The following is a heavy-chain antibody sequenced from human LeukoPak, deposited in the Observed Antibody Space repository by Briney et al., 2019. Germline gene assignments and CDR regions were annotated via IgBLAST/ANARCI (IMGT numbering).Heavy chain of an antibody. D-gene: IGHD2-2*01. CDR1: GYTFTSYY. Sequence: ASVKVSCKASGYTFTSYYIHWVRQAPGQGLEEMGWINPHSGGTNYAQKFQGGVTMTRDTSITTAYMELSSLRSDDTAVYYCARDVGEYCSSTNCYASHYWGQGTLVTVSS. J-gene: IGHJ4*02. CDR3: ARDVGEYCSSTNCYASHY. CDR2: INPHSGGT. V-gene: IGHV1-2*02.